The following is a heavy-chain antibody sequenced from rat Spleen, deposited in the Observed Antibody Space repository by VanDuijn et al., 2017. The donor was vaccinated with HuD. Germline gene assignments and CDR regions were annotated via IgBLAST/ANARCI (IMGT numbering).Heavy chain of an antibody. J-gene: IGHJ2*01. Sequence: EVQLVESGGGLVQPGRSLKLSCAASGFIFSDYGMAWVRQTPTKGLEWVATISYDGSSTYYRDSVKGRFTISRDNAKSTLSLQMDSLRSEDTATYYCARRHYGYTDYFDYWGQGVMVTVSS. CDR1: GFIFSDYG. V-gene: IGHV5-29*01. D-gene: IGHD1-9*01. CDR3: ARRHYGYTDYFDY. CDR2: ISYDGSST.